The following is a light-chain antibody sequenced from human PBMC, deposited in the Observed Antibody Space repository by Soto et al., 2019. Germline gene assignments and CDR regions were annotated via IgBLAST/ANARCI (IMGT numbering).Light chain of an antibody. CDR3: QQYENYWT. J-gene: IGKJ1*01. CDR2: DAS. Sequence: DIQMTQSPSTLSATAGDRVTITFRASQSISSLLAWYQHKPGKAPKLLIYDASNLDSGVPSRFSGSGSGTEFSLTISNLQPDDCATYYCQQYENYWTFGQGTKVDIK. V-gene: IGKV1-5*01. CDR1: QSISSL.